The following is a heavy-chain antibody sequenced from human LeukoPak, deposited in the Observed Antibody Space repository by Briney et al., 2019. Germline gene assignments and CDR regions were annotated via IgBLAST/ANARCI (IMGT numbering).Heavy chain of an antibody. CDR3: ARTVDTAMVSDY. CDR1: GGSINSGDYY. V-gene: IGHV4-30-4*01. D-gene: IGHD5-18*01. CDR2: IYYSGST. Sequence: SQTLSLTCTVSGGSINSGDYYWSWIRQPPGKGLEWIGYIYYSGSTYYNPSLKSRVTISVDTSKNQFSLKLSPVTAADTAVYYCARTVDTAMVSDYWGQGTLVTVSS. J-gene: IGHJ4*02.